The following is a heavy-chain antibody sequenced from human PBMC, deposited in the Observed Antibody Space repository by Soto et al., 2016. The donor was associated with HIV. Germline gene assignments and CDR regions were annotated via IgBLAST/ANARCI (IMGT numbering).Heavy chain of an antibody. CDR3: AKDGMGAIEAHYFDY. CDR2: ISGSGEST. D-gene: IGHD1-26*01. Sequence: EVKLLETGGSVQPGGSLRLSCVTSGFIFDTYAMNWVRQAPGKGLEWVSGISGSGESTYYADSVKGRFIISRDNSKNTLYLEMNSLKVEDTAMYFCAKDGMGAIEAHYFDYWGQGTLVTVSS. CDR1: GFIFDTYA. J-gene: IGHJ4*02. V-gene: IGHV3-23*01.